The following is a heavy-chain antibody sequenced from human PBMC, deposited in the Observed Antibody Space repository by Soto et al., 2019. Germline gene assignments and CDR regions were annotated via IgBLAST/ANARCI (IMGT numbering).Heavy chain of an antibody. V-gene: IGHV3-53*01. CDR3: ARNYYDSSGGFDS. CDR1: GFTVSSNY. CDR2: IYSGGST. Sequence: EVQLVESGGGLIQPGGSLRLSCAASGFTVSSNYMSWVRQAPGKGLEWVSVIYSGGSTYYADSVKGRFTISRDNSKNTLYLQMNSLRAEDTAVYYCARNYYDSSGGFDSGGQGTLVTVSS. J-gene: IGHJ4*02. D-gene: IGHD3-22*01.